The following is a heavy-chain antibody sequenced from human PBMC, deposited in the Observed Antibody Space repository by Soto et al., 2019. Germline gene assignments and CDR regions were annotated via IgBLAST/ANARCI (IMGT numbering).Heavy chain of an antibody. D-gene: IGHD1-1*01. J-gene: IGHJ4*02. CDR2: IGGSGTTV. Sequence: QVQLVESGGGLIRPGGSLRLSCTASGFTFSDYYMTWIRRAPGKGLECLSYIGGSGTTVHYADSVKGRFTISRDKAKNTLFLQMDGLRAEDTAVYYCARTTWELGVSFDFWGQGAQVTVSS. CDR3: ARTTWELGVSFDF. V-gene: IGHV3-11*01. CDR1: GFTFSDYY.